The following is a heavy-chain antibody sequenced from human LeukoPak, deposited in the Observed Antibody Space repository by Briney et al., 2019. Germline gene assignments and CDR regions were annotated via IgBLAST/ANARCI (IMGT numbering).Heavy chain of an antibody. CDR2: ISTSSTI. V-gene: IGHV3-69-1*01. D-gene: IGHD4-23*01. CDR1: GFTVSSNY. Sequence: PGGSLRLSCAASGFTVSSNYMSWVRQAPGKGLEWISYISTSSTINYADSVRGRFTISRDNAKSSLSLQMNSLRAEDTAVYYCARDLDYGGRGLDSWGQGTLVIVSS. CDR3: ARDLDYGGRGLDS. J-gene: IGHJ4*02.